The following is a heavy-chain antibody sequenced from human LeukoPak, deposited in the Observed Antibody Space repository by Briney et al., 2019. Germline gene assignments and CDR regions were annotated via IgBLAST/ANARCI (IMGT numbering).Heavy chain of an antibody. D-gene: IGHD3-22*01. Sequence: SVKVSCKASGGTFSSYAISWVRQAPGQGLEWMGGIIPIFGTANYAQKFQGRVTMTDDTSTDTAYMELSSLMSDDTAVYYCASLRGFFDSRGYYDHWGQGTLVTVSS. V-gene: IGHV1-69*06. CDR3: ASLRGFFDSRGYYDH. CDR2: IIPIFGTA. J-gene: IGHJ4*02. CDR1: GGTFSSYA.